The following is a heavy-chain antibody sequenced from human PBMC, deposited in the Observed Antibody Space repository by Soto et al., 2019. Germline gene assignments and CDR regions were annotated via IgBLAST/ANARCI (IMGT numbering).Heavy chain of an antibody. D-gene: IGHD2-2*01. Sequence: QLQLQESGPGLVKPSETLSLTCTVSGGSISSSSYYWGWIRQPPGKGLEWIGSIYYSGSTYYNPSLKSRVTISVDTSKNQFSLKLSSVIAADTAVYYCARRSGYCSSTSCFAFDYWGQGTLVTVSS. J-gene: IGHJ4*02. V-gene: IGHV4-39*01. CDR2: IYYSGST. CDR3: ARRSGYCSSTSCFAFDY. CDR1: GGSISSSSYY.